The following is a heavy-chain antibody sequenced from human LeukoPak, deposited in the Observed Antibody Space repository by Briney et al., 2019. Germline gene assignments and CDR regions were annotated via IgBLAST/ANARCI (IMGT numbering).Heavy chain of an antibody. D-gene: IGHD3-3*01. V-gene: IGHV3-15*01. CDR1: GFTFSTAW. CDR3: TTEKDFWSGSPPYHYYYYTDV. Sequence: PGGSLRLSCAASGFTFSTAWMSWVRQAPGKGLEWVGRIKSEIDGGTADYAAPVKGRFTISRDDSKNTLYLQMNSLKIEDTAVYYCTTEKDFWSGSPPYHYYYYTDVWGKGTTVTVSS. J-gene: IGHJ6*03. CDR2: IKSEIDGGTA.